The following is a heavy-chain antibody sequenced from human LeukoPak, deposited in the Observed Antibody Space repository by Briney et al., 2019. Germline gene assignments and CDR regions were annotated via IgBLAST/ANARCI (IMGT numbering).Heavy chain of an antibody. V-gene: IGHV3-21*01. CDR1: GFTFSSYS. Sequence: GGSLRLSCAASGFTFSSYSMNWVRQAPGKGLEWVSSISSSSSYIYYADSVKGRFTISRDNAKNSLYLQMNSLRAEDTAVYYCARGIQWTYYFDYWGQGTLVTVSS. CDR3: ARGIQWTYYFDY. CDR2: ISSSSSYI. J-gene: IGHJ4*02. D-gene: IGHD2-8*01.